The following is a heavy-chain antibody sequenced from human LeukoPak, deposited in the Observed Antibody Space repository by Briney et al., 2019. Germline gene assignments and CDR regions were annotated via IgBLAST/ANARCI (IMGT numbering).Heavy chain of an antibody. V-gene: IGHV3-74*01. CDR1: GFTFSNYW. CDR2: IYVDGRTT. J-gene: IGHJ5*02. Sequence: GGSLRLSCVASGFTFSNYWMHWVRQPPGKGLVWVSRIYVDGRTTNYADSVKGRFTISRDNTKNTVYLEMNSLSVEDTATYYCIRDFRSADLWGQGTLVTVTS. CDR3: IRDFRSADL.